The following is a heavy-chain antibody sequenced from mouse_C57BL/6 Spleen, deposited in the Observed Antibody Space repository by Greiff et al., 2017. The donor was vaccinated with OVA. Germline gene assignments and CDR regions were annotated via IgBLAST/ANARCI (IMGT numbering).Heavy chain of an antibody. CDR3: ARWLPREYFDY. D-gene: IGHD1-2*01. Sequence: QVQLKQSGPELVKPGASVKISCKASGYAFSSSWMNWVKQRPGKGLEWIGRIYPGDGDTNYNGKFKGKATLTADKSSSTAYMQLSSLTSEDSAVYFCARWLPREYFDYWGQGTTLTVSS. CDR2: IYPGDGDT. V-gene: IGHV1-82*01. J-gene: IGHJ2*01. CDR1: GYAFSSSW.